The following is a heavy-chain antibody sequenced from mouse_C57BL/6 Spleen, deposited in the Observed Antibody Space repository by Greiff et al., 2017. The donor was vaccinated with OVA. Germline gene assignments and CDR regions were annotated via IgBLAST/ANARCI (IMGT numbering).Heavy chain of an antibody. V-gene: IGHV5-6*01. CDR1: GFTFSSYG. CDR3: ARQGDYYSNPYYFDY. Sequence: EVMLVESGGDLVKPGGSLKLSCAASGFTFSSYGMSWVRQTPDKRLEWVATISSGGSYTYYPDSVKGRFTISRDNAKNTLYLQMSSLKSEDTAMYYCARQGDYYSNPYYFDYWGQGTTLTVSS. D-gene: IGHD2-5*01. J-gene: IGHJ2*01. CDR2: ISSGGSYT.